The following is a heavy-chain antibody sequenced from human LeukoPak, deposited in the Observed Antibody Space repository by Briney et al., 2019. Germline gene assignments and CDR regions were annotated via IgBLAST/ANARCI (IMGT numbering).Heavy chain of an antibody. CDR2: ISGGSVTI. Sequence: GGSLRLSCAASGLTFNTYSMNWVRQAPGKGLEWVSYISGGSVTIYYADSVKGRFTITRDNAENSLFLQMNSLRDEDTAVYYCARDRPLDADDYYGFYYFDYWGQGTLVTVSS. CDR3: ARDRPLDADDYYGFYYFDY. V-gene: IGHV3-48*02. CDR1: GLTFNTYS. D-gene: IGHD3-10*01. J-gene: IGHJ4*02.